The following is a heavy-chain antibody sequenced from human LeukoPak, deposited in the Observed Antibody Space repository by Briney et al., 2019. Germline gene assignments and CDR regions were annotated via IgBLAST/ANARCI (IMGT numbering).Heavy chain of an antibody. Sequence: GGSLRLSCAASGFTFDDYAMHWVRQAPGKGLEGVSGISWNSGSIDYADSVKGRFTISRDNAKNSLYLQMNSLRAEDTALYYCAHDSSGWYFPDAFDIWGQGTMVTVSS. CDR1: GFTFDDYA. CDR3: AHDSSGWYFPDAFDI. V-gene: IGHV3-9*01. J-gene: IGHJ3*02. D-gene: IGHD6-19*01. CDR2: ISWNSGSI.